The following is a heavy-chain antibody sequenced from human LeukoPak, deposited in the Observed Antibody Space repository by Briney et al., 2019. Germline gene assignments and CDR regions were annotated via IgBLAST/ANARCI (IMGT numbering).Heavy chain of an antibody. Sequence: EGSLRLSCAASGFTFSSYAMHWVRQAPGKGLEWVAVISYDGSNKYYADSVKGRFTISRDNSKNTLYLQMNSLRAEDTAVYYCACEYSSSWFDYWGQGTLVTVSS. D-gene: IGHD6-13*01. CDR1: GFTFSSYA. V-gene: IGHV3-30-3*01. CDR2: ISYDGSNK. CDR3: ACEYSSSWFDY. J-gene: IGHJ4*02.